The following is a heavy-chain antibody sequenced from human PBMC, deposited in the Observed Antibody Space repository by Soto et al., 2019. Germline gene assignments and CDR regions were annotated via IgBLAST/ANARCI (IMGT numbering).Heavy chain of an antibody. CDR2: ISYDGSNK. CDR3: AKEVWSGPMHV. Sequence: PGGSLRLSCAASGLTFCSYGMHWVRQAPGKGLKWVAVISYDGSNKYYADSVKGRLTISRDNSKNTRYLQMNSRRAEETAVYYCAKEVWSGPMHVLGQGTTVTVSS. J-gene: IGHJ6*02. D-gene: IGHD3-3*01. V-gene: IGHV3-30*18. CDR1: GLTFCSYG.